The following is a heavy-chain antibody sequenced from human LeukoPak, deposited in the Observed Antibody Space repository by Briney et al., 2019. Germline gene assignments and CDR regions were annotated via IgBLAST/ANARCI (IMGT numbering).Heavy chain of an antibody. CDR1: GFTFSSYG. J-gene: IGHJ4*02. V-gene: IGHV3-33*06. Sequence: GRSLRLSCAASGFTFSSYGMHWVRQAPGKGLEWVAVIWYDGSNKYYADSVKGRFTISRDNSKNSLYLQMNSLRAEDTALYYCAKDYTRALDYWGQGTLVTVSS. CDR2: IWYDGSNK. CDR3: AKDYTRALDY. D-gene: IGHD2-2*02.